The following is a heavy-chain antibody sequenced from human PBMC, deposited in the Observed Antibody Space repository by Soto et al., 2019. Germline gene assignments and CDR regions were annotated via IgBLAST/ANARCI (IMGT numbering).Heavy chain of an antibody. Sequence: EVQVLESGEGLVQPGGSLRLSCAATGFTFSDFAMSWVCQAPGKGLEWVSRIYGGGNGPHYADSVKGRVTISRDNSKNTLYLQMNSLRAEDTAVYYCAKMEGMDPWAYSFDYWGQGTLVTVSS. CDR3: AKMEGMDPWAYSFDY. D-gene: IGHD3-10*01. J-gene: IGHJ4*02. V-gene: IGHV3-23*01. CDR1: GFTFSDFA. CDR2: IYGGGNGP.